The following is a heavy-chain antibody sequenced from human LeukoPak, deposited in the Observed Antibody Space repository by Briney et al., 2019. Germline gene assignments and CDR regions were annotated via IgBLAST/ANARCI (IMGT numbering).Heavy chain of an antibody. J-gene: IGHJ4*02. CDR1: GFTFSSYW. D-gene: IGHD3-10*01. CDR2: INEDGSII. Sequence: GGSLRLSCAASGFTFSSYWMHWVRQAPGKGLEWVSRINEDGSIITYADSVKGRFTISRDNSKNTLYLQMNSLRAEDTAVYYCAKDKAMVRGVIKGGPFDYWGQGTLVTVSS. V-gene: IGHV3-74*01. CDR3: AKDKAMVRGVIKGGPFDY.